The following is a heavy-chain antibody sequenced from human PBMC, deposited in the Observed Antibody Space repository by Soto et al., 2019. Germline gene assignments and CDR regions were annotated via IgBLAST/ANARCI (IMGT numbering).Heavy chain of an antibody. J-gene: IGHJ6*02. CDR2: MNPNSGNT. CDR1: GYTFTSYD. V-gene: IGHV1-8*01. Sequence: QVQLVQSGAEVTKPGASVKVSCKASGYTFTSYDINWVRQATGQGLEWLGWMNPNSGNTGYAQKFQGRVTMTRNTSISTAYVGLRRRRSGETDGYYCARGGGRGMDVWGQGPTVSASS. D-gene: IGHD3-16*01. CDR3: ARGGGRGMDV.